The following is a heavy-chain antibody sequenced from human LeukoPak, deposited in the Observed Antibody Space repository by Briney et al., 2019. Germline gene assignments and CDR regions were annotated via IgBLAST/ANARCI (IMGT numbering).Heavy chain of an antibody. Sequence: RPSETLSLTCTVSGGSITSNIYCLGWIRQPPGKGLEGIGSLHYTGSAYYNPSLKSRVTISVDTSKNQVSLKLTSVTAADTAVYYCARAPDIMYAFDIWGQGTMVTVSS. CDR1: GGSITSNIYC. J-gene: IGHJ3*02. CDR2: LHYTGSA. V-gene: IGHV4-39*01. CDR3: ARAPDIMYAFDI. D-gene: IGHD5/OR15-5a*01.